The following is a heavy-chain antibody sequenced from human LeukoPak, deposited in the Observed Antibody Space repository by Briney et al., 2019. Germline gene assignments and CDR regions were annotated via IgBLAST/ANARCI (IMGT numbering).Heavy chain of an antibody. J-gene: IGHJ4*02. Sequence: GASVKVSCKASGYTFTGYYMHWVRQAPGQGLEWMGWINPNSGGTNYAQKFQGRVTMTRDTSISTAYMELSRLRSDDTAVYYCARGALTAGYSSSWYGDYWGQGTLVTVSS. CDR1: GYTFTGYY. CDR2: INPNSGGT. V-gene: IGHV1-2*02. CDR3: ARGALTAGYSSSWYGDY. D-gene: IGHD6-13*01.